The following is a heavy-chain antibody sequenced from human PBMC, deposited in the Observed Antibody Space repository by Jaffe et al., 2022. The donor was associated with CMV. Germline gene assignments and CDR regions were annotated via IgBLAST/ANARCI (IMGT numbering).Heavy chain of an antibody. Sequence: EVQLVESGGGLVQPGGSLRLSCAASGFTFSSYAMSWVRQAPGKGLEWVSAISGSGGSTYYADSVKGRFTISRDNSKNTLYLQMNSLRAEDTAVYYCAKVGVWGSYRYGQLRYWGQGTLVTVSS. CDR1: GFTFSSYA. J-gene: IGHJ4*02. V-gene: IGHV3-23*04. D-gene: IGHD3-16*02. CDR3: AKVGVWGSYRYGQLRY. CDR2: ISGSGGST.